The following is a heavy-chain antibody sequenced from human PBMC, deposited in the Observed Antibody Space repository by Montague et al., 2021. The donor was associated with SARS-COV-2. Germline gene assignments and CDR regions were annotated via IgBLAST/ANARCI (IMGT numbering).Heavy chain of an antibody. D-gene: IGHD3-3*01. J-gene: IGHJ6*02. CDR1: GGSISNYY. Sequence: SETLSLTCTVSGGSISNYYWTWIRQPPGKGLEWIGYIYYTGSTNYNPSLKSRVTISLDTSKNQFSLKLTSVTAADTAVYYCARGHYDGGTEYHYGVDFWGQGTPVTVSS. V-gene: IGHV4-59*13. CDR3: ARGHYDGGTEYHYGVDF. CDR2: IYYTGST.